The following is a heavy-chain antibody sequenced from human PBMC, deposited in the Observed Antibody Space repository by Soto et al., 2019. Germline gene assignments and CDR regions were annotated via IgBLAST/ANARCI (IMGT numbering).Heavy chain of an antibody. CDR1: GFSLSTSGVG. Sequence: SGPTLVNPTQTLTLTCTFSGFSLSTSGVGVGWIRQPPGKALEWLALIYWDDDKRYSPSLKSRLTITKDTSKNQVVLTMTNMDPVDTATYYCAHLARAVAGGGPINWFDPWGQGTLVTVSS. D-gene: IGHD6-19*01. J-gene: IGHJ5*02. CDR2: IYWDDDK. V-gene: IGHV2-5*02. CDR3: AHLARAVAGGGPINWFDP.